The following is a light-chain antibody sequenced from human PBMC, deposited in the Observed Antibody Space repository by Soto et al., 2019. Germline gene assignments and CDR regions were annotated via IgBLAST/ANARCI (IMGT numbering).Light chain of an antibody. CDR1: QSVSSS. V-gene: IGKV3-11*01. Sequence: EIVLTQSPATLSLSPGERDTLSCRASQSVSSSLAWYQQKLGQAPRLLIYEASDRATGIPARFSGSGSGTDFTLIISSLEPEDFAVYYCQQGSTWPWTFGLGTKVEIK. CDR3: QQGSTWPWT. J-gene: IGKJ1*01. CDR2: EAS.